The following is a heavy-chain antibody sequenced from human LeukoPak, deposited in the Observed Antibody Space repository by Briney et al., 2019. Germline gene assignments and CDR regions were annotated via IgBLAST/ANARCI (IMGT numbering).Heavy chain of an antibody. V-gene: IGHV3-48*04. CDR1: GFTFSSYA. D-gene: IGHD3-10*01. J-gene: IGHJ4*02. Sequence: GGSLRLSCAASGFTFSSYAMSWVRQAPGKGLEWVSYISSSSSTIYYADSVKGRFTISRDNAKNSLYLQMNSLRAEDTAVYYCARDRPSRFGELSQSLDYWGQGTLVTVSS. CDR3: ARDRPSRFGELSQSLDY. CDR2: ISSSSSTI.